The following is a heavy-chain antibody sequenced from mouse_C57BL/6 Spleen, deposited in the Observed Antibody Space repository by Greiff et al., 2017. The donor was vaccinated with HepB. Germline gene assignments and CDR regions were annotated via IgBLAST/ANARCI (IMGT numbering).Heavy chain of an antibody. CDR1: GFSLTSYG. CDR2: IWRGGST. CDR3: AKKGHYYGSSYGAMDY. J-gene: IGHJ4*01. Sequence: QVQLKESGPGLVQPSQSLSITCTVSGFSLTSYGVHWVRQSPGKGLEWLGVIWRGGSTDYNAAFMSRLSITKDNSKSQVFFKMNSLQADDTAIYYCAKKGHYYGSSYGAMDYWGQGTSVTVSS. V-gene: IGHV2-5*01. D-gene: IGHD1-1*01.